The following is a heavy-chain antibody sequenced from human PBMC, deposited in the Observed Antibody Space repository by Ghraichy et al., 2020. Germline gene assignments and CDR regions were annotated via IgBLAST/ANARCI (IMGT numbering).Heavy chain of an antibody. V-gene: IGHV3-15*01. Sequence: GESLNISCAASGFTFSNAWMSWVRQAPGKGLEWVGRIKSKTDGGTTDYAAPVKGRFTISRDDSKNTLYLQMNSLKTEDTAVYYCTATRSSSRPKYYYYMDVWGKGTTVTVSS. J-gene: IGHJ6*03. CDR2: IKSKTDGGTT. D-gene: IGHD6-13*01. CDR1: GFTFSNAW. CDR3: TATRSSSRPKYYYYMDV.